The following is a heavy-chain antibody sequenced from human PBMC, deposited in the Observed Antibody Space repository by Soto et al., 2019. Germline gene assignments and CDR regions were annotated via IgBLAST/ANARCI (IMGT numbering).Heavy chain of an antibody. J-gene: IGHJ4*02. Sequence: SETLSLTCAVYDGSLSMSYWTWLRQSPGKGLEWIGEIDSRERTNYSPSLKSRILISADTSKNQFSLHLNSVTAADTAVYYCARGRRHVGIRRDYHARGFDSWGQGTLVTVSS. V-gene: IGHV4-34*01. CDR3: ARGRRHVGIRRDYHARGFDS. CDR1: DGSLSMSY. CDR2: IDSRERT. D-gene: IGHD4-17*01.